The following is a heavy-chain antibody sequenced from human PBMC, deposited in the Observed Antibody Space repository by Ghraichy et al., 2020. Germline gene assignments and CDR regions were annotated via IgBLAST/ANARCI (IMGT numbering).Heavy chain of an antibody. CDR1: GFTFSSYA. V-gene: IGHV3-23*01. CDR2: ISGSGGST. CDR3: AKRTRTFDFWSGKRGWFDP. D-gene: IGHD3-3*01. Sequence: GESLNISCAASGFTFSSYAMSWVRQAPGKGLEWVSAISGSGGSTYYADSVKGRFTISRDNSKNTLYLQMNSLRAEDTAVYYCAKRTRTFDFWSGKRGWFDPWGQGTLVTVSS. J-gene: IGHJ5*02.